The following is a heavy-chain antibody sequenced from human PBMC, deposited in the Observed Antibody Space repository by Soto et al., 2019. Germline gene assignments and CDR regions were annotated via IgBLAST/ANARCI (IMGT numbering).Heavy chain of an antibody. CDR2: ISSSSSYI. Sequence: GGSLRLSCAASGFTFSSYSMNWVRQAPGKGLEWVSSISSSSSYIYYADSVKGRFTISRDNAKNSLYLQMNSLRAEDTAVYYCARGFQSYCYDSSGYLVLSYWGQGTLVTVS. CDR1: GFTFSSYS. D-gene: IGHD3-22*01. J-gene: IGHJ4*02. CDR3: ARGFQSYCYDSSGYLVLSY. V-gene: IGHV3-21*01.